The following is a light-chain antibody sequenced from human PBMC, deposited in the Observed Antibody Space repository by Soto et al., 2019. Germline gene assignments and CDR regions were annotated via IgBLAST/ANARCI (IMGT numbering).Light chain of an antibody. J-gene: IGKJ1*01. CDR1: QSISTS. V-gene: IGKV1-39*01. CDR3: QQSFSTPRT. Sequence: DIQITQATSPLSASVGDRVNITCRASQSISTSLNWYQQKPGNAPKLLIYGASSLQSGVPSRFSVISSGTDFTLTISSLQPEDFRTYYCQQSFSTPRTSGQGTKVDNK. CDR2: GAS.